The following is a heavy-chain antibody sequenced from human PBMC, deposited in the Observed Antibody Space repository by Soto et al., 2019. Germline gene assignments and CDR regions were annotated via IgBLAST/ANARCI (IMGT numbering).Heavy chain of an antibody. V-gene: IGHV3-23*01. CDR1: GFTFINYA. CDR2: ISGGGDGT. CDR3: ARGPFYSNYGDAFDI. Sequence: PGGSLRLSCTASGFTFINYAMIWVRQAPGKGLEWVSTISGGGDGTFYADSVKGHFTISRDNSKNTLYLQMNSLRSEDTAVYYCARGPFYSNYGDAFDIWGQGTMVTVSS. J-gene: IGHJ3*02. D-gene: IGHD4-4*01.